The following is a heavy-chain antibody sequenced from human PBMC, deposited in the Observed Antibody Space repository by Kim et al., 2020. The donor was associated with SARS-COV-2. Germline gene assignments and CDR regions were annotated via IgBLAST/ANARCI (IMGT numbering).Heavy chain of an antibody. CDR3: ASVVAVPGVDY. D-gene: IGHD6-19*01. CDR2: T. Sequence: TRYAQKCQRRVTMTRDTSPNTVYMELSSLRSEDTAVYYCASVVAVPGVDYWGQGTLVTVSS. V-gene: IGHV1-46*01. J-gene: IGHJ4*02.